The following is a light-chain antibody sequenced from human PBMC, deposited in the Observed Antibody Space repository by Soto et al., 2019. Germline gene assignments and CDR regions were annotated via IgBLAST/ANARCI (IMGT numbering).Light chain of an antibody. Sequence: EIVLTQSPGTLSLSPGDRATLSCRASPSVSSSFLAWYQQRPGQAPRLLIFTTSSRATGTPDRFSGSGSGTDFTLTISRLEPEDFAVYYCQLYGSSPPYIFGQGTKLEIK. V-gene: IGKV3-20*01. CDR2: TTS. CDR3: QLYGSSPPYI. CDR1: PSVSSSF. J-gene: IGKJ2*01.